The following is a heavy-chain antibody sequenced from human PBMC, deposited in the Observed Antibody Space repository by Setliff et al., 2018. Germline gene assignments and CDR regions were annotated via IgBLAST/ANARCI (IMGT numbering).Heavy chain of an antibody. V-gene: IGHV1-69*13. CDR3: AREGVDTRSSTDYRYYMDV. CDR2: IIPMFGTT. D-gene: IGHD5-18*01. CDR1: GGTFSSYA. J-gene: IGHJ6*03. Sequence: SVKVSCKASGGTFSSYAIDWVRQAPGQGLEWMGGIIPMFGTTNYARRFRGRVTITADESTTTAYLELSSLTSADTAVYYCAREGVDTRSSTDYRYYMDVWGKGTTVTVSS.